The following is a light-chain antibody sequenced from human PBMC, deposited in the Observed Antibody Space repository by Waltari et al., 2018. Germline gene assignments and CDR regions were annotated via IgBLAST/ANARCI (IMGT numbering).Light chain of an antibody. V-gene: IGLV3-27*01. CDR3: YSAADNAVGV. Sequence: QQKPGQALLQVIYRDNERPSGIPGRFSGSSSGTTVTLTSSGAQVDDEADYYCYSAADNAVGVFGGGTKLTV. J-gene: IGLJ3*02. CDR2: RDN.